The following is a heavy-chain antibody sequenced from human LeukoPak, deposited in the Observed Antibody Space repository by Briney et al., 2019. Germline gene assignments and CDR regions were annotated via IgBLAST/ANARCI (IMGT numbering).Heavy chain of an antibody. D-gene: IGHD2-21*02. Sequence: GGSLRLSCVVSGFTFNRFWMNWVRQAPGKGLEWVAHINPDGRDTYYVDSVKGRFTISRDNAQNSMYLQMNSLRVEDTAVYYCTSWGDTTAEYFQRWGQGTLVTVSS. CDR2: INPDGRDT. J-gene: IGHJ1*01. V-gene: IGHV3-7*01. CDR3: TSWGDTTAEYFQR. CDR1: GFTFNRFW.